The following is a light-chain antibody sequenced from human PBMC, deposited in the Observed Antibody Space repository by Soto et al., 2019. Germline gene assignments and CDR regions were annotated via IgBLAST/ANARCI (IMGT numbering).Light chain of an antibody. Sequence: DIQLTQSPPSLSASVGDRVSITCQASLDIRNYLKWYQHKPGRAPKLLIYDTSNLETGVPSRFGGSASGTNVSFMITGLQPEDVATYYCQQYENLPSTFGQGTKLEI. CDR3: QQYENLPST. CDR1: LDIRNY. J-gene: IGKJ2*01. CDR2: DTS. V-gene: IGKV1-33*01.